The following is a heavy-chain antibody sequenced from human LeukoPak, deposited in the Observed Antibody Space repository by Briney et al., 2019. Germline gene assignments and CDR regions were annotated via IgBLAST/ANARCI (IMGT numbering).Heavy chain of an antibody. Sequence: SETLSLTCSVSGDSISIYYWNWIRQSPGKGLEWIGYFFYTGSTNYNPSLKSRVHMSVDTSKNQVSLTLGSVTAADTAVYYCARRPYHYHGLDVWGPGTTVIVSS. V-gene: IGHV4-59*08. CDR1: GDSISIYY. CDR3: ARRPYHYHGLDV. CDR2: FFYTGST. J-gene: IGHJ6*02.